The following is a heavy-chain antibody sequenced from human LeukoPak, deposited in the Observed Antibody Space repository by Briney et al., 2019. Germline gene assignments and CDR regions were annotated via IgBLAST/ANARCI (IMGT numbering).Heavy chain of an antibody. D-gene: IGHD2-2*01. CDR1: GNYW. CDR3: VSFYETY. CDR2: INGDGSWT. V-gene: IGHV3-74*01. J-gene: IGHJ4*02. Sequence: GGSLRLSCAASGNYWIHWVRQAPGKGLVWVSHINGDGSWTTYADSVKGRFTISKDNAKNTVYLQMNNLRAEDTAVYYCVSFYETYWGRGTLVSVSS.